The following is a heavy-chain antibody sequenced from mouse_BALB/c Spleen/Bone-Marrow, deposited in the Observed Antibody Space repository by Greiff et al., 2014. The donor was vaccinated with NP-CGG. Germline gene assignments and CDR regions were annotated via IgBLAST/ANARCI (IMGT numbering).Heavy chain of an antibody. CDR1: GYTFTSSW. CDR2: IHPNSGNT. J-gene: IGHJ2*01. D-gene: IGHD1-1*01. CDR3: ANYYGSSSY. V-gene: IGHV1S130*01. Sequence: VQLQQSGSVLVRPGASVKLSCKAPGYTFTSSWMHWAKQRPGQGLEWIGEIHPNSGNTNYNEKFKGKATLTVDTSSSTAYVDLSSLTSEDSAVYYCANYYGSSSYWGQGTTLTVSS.